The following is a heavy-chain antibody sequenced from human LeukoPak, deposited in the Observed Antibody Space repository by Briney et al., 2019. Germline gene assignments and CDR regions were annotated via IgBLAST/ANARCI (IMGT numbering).Heavy chain of an antibody. Sequence: SQTLSLTCTVSGGAIASGGYSWNWIRQSPGKGLEWIGCIYDRGPAYYNPSLKSRFTISVDRPKNQFFLNVTSLTTADTAVYYCARSRQASGLLSSWGQGTPVVVSS. D-gene: IGHD3-10*01. V-gene: IGHV4-30-2*06. CDR1: GGAIASGGYS. CDR3: ARSRQASGLLSS. J-gene: IGHJ5*02. CDR2: IYDRGPA.